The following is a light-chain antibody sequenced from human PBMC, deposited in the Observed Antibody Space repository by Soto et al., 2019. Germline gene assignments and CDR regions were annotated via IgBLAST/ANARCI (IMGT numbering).Light chain of an antibody. V-gene: IGLV2-14*01. CDR3: RSYTSSSTHV. CDR1: GSDVGGYDY. CDR2: EVT. Sequence: QSALTQPASVSGSPGQSITISCTGTGSDVGGYDYVSWYQHHPGKAPKVMIYEVTNRPSWVSNRFSDSKSGNTASLTISGLLAGDEADYYCRSYTSSSTHVFGSVTKVTVL. J-gene: IGLJ1*01.